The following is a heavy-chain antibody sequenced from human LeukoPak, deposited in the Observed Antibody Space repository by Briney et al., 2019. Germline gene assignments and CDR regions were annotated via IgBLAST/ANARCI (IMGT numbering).Heavy chain of an antibody. CDR2: IDDDGAGT. CDR1: GFPFTGSW. V-gene: IGHV3-74*01. CDR3: ARSASGYDA. D-gene: IGHD5-12*01. J-gene: IGHJ5*02. Sequence: PGRSLTLSCAASGFPFTGSWTHWARQAPGKGMVWVSRIDDDGAGTTYADSVKRRFTISIDNAKNTLYLQMNSLRVEDTAVYYCARSASGYDAWGQGTLVTVSS.